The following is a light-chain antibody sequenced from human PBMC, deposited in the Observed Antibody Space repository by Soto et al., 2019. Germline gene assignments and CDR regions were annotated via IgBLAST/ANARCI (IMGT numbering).Light chain of an antibody. CDR3: QQTYSTLST. CDR2: AAS. CDR1: QSISNY. V-gene: IGKV1-39*01. J-gene: IGKJ5*01. Sequence: DIQMTQSPSSLSAPVGDRVTITCRSSQSISNYLSWYQQKPGKAPELLIFAASTLGSGVPPRFSGSGSGTEFTLAISSLQPEDTATYYCQQTYSTLSTFGQGTRLEIK.